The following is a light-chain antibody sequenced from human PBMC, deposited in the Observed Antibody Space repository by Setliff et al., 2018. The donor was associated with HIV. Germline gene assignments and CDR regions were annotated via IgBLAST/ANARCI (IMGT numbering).Light chain of an antibody. CDR1: SSDVGAYDY. CDR3: CSYAGSSTHVV. Sequence: QSVLTQPASMSGSPGQSIAVSCTGTSSDVGAYDYVSWYQQHPGKAPKLMIYEVSKRPSGVSNRFSGSKSDNTASLTISGLQAEDEADYYCCSYAGSSTHVVFGGGTKVTVL. V-gene: IGLV2-23*02. CDR2: EVS. J-gene: IGLJ2*01.